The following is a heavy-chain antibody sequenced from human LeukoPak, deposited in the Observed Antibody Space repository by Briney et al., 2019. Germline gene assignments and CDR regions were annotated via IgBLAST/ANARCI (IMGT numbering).Heavy chain of an antibody. D-gene: IGHD3-3*01. V-gene: IGHV3-15*07. CDR3: ARDPGSGYFL. CDR2: IKSETDGGTT. Sequence: KAGGSLRLSCAASGFTFSSAWMNWVRQAPGKGLEWVGRIKSETDGGTTDYAAPVKGTFTISRDDSENTLYLQMNSLKTEDTAVYYCARDPGSGYFLWGQGTTVTVSS. CDR1: GFTFSSAW. J-gene: IGHJ6*02.